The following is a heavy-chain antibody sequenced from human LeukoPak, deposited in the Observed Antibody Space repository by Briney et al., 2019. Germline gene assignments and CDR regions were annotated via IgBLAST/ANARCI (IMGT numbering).Heavy chain of an antibody. V-gene: IGHV3-23*01. CDR1: GFTFSTYA. CDR3: VKASSSSPQYNWFDA. J-gene: IGHJ5*02. CDR2: VSGTGGRT. D-gene: IGHD6-6*01. Sequence: QPGGSLRLSCAAPGFTFSTYAMSWVRQAPGKGLEWVSVVSGTGGRTYYADSVKGRFTISRDNSKNTLYLQMNSLRAEDTALYYCVKASSSSPQYNWFDAWGQGTLVTVSS.